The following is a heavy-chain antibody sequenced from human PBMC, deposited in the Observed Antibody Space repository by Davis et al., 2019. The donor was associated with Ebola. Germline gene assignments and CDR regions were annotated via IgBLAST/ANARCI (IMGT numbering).Heavy chain of an antibody. V-gene: IGHV4-59*01. Sequence: GSLRLSCAASGFSLTSYGMHWIRQSPGKGLEWIGYSYYGWRTDYNPSLKSRAIISVDTSKNNFSLKLSSVTAADTATYYCARSVFYDSSGYYVHWYYDLWGRGTLVTVSS. D-gene: IGHD3-22*01. CDR3: ARSVFYDSSGYYVHWYYDL. J-gene: IGHJ2*01. CDR1: GFSLTSYG. CDR2: SYYGWRT.